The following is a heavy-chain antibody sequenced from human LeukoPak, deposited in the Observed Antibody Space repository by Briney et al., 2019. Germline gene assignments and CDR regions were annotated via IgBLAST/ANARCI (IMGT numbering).Heavy chain of an antibody. CDR1: GYSFTSYW. CDR3: ARRLRGYSYGFDY. CDR2: IYPGDSDT. J-gene: IGHJ4*02. Sequence: GESLQISCQGSGYSFTSYWIGWGRQVPGKGLEWMGIIYPGDSDTRYSPSCQGQVTISADKSISTAYLQWSSLKASDTAMYYCARRLRGYSYGFDYWGQGTLVTVSS. D-gene: IGHD5-18*01. V-gene: IGHV5-51*01.